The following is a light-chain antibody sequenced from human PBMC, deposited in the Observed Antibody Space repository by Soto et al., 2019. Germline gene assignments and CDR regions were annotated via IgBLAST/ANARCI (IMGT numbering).Light chain of an antibody. Sequence: QSVLTQPPSASGSPGQSVTISCTGTSSDVGGYNYVSWYQQFPGKAPKLIIFEVTKRPSGVPDRFSGSKSGNTASLTVSGLQAEDEADDYCTSYAGSNNCALYLFGTGTNVTVL. J-gene: IGLJ1*01. V-gene: IGLV2-8*01. CDR1: SSDVGGYNY. CDR2: EVT. CDR3: TSYAGSNNCALYL.